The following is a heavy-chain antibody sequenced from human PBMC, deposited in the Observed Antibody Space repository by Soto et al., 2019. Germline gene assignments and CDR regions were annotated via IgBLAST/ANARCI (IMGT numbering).Heavy chain of an antibody. CDR1: GFTFSSYA. V-gene: IGHV3-30-3*01. D-gene: IGHD3-16*02. CDR3: ARGSMITFGGVIVPYAFDI. Sequence: QVQLVESGGGVVQPGRSLRLSCAASGFTFSSYAMHWVRQAPGKGLEWVAVISYDGSNKYYADSVKGRFIISRDNSKNTLYLQMNSLRAEDTAVYYCARGSMITFGGVIVPYAFDIWGQGTMVTVSS. CDR2: ISYDGSNK. J-gene: IGHJ3*02.